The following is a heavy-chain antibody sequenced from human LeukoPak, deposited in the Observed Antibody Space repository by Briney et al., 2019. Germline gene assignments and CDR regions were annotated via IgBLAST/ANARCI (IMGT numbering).Heavy chain of an antibody. CDR1: GITFSSCA. V-gene: IGHV3-23*01. CDR3: AKSGYYGSGSYYFDY. D-gene: IGHD3-10*01. J-gene: IGHJ4*02. CDR2: ISGSGGST. Sequence: GGSLRLSCAASGITFSSCAMSRVRQAPGKGLEWVSAISGSGGSTYYADSVKGRFTISRDNSKNTLYLQMNSLRAEDTAVYYCAKSGYYGSGSYYFDYWGQGTLVTVSS.